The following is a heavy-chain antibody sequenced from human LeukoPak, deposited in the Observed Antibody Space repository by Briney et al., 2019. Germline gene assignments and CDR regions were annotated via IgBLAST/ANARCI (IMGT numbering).Heavy chain of an antibody. Sequence: GGSLRLSCAASGFTFSSYSMNWVRQAPGKGLEWVAVIWFDGGNKYYADSVKGRFTISRDNSKNTLYLQMNSLRAEDTAVYYCARDFAVAVFDYWGQGTLVTVSS. D-gene: IGHD6-19*01. V-gene: IGHV3-30*04. CDR3: ARDFAVAVFDY. CDR1: GFTFSSYS. J-gene: IGHJ4*02. CDR2: IWFDGGNK.